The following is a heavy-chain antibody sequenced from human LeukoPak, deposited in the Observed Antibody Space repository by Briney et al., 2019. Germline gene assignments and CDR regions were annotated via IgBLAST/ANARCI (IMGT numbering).Heavy chain of an antibody. CDR2: IYSNGNT. V-gene: IGHV4-59*12. CDR3: ARWEWPRFDP. CDR1: GGSISNYY. J-gene: IGHJ5*02. D-gene: IGHD3-3*01. Sequence: SETLSLTCTVSGGSISNYYWTWIRQTPGKGLEWIGYIYSNGNTKYNPSLKSRVTISVDTSKNQFSLKLSSVTAADTAVYYCARWEWPRFDPWGQGTLVTVSS.